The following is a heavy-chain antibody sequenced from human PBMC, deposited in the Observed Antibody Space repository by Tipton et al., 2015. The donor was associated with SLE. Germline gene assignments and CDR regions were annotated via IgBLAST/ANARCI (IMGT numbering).Heavy chain of an antibody. D-gene: IGHD6-19*01. J-gene: IGHJ3*02. CDR2: MYYSGST. Sequence: TLSLTCTVSGGSISSSRYYWGWIRQPPGKGLEWIGSMYYSGSTYYNPSLKSRVTISVDTSKNQFSLKLSSVTAADTAVYYCARGYSNKIAVAAMGWAFDIWGQGTMVTVSS. CDR3: ARGYSNKIAVAAMGWAFDI. CDR1: GGSISSSRYY. V-gene: IGHV4-39*07.